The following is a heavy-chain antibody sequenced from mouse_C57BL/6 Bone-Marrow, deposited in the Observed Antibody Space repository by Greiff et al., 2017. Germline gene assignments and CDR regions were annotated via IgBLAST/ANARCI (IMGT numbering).Heavy chain of an antibody. V-gene: IGHV5-6*01. CDR1: GFTFSSYG. Sequence: EVQVVESGGDLVKPGGSLKLSCAASGFTFSSYGMSWVRQTPDKRLEWVATISSGGSYTYYPDSVKGRFTISRDNAKNTLYLQMSSLKSEDTAMYYCARQNYGSSYEFAYWGQGTLVTVSA. CDR2: ISSGGSYT. J-gene: IGHJ3*01. CDR3: ARQNYGSSYEFAY. D-gene: IGHD1-1*01.